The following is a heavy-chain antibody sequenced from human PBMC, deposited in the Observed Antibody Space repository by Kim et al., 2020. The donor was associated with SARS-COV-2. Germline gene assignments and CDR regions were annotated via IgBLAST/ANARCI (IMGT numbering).Heavy chain of an antibody. D-gene: IGHD2-21*01. J-gene: IGHJ4*02. Sequence: YYADSVKGRFTISRDNSKNTLYLQMNSLRAEDTAVYYCAKVGTVVVIAMYWGQGTLVTVSS. V-gene: IGHV3-23*01. CDR3: AKVGTVVVIAMY.